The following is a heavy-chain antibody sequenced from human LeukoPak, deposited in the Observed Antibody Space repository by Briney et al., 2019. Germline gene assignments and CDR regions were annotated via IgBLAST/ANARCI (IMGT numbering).Heavy chain of an antibody. Sequence: GASVKVSCKASGYTFTSYGISWVRQAPGQGLEWMGWISAYNGNTNYAQKLQGRVTMTTDTSTSTAYMELRSLRSDDTAVYYCARDPIRYFDRDYCYYGMDVWGQGTTVTVSS. J-gene: IGHJ6*02. CDR2: ISAYNGNT. V-gene: IGHV1-18*01. CDR3: ARDPIRYFDRDYCYYGMDV. D-gene: IGHD3-9*01. CDR1: GYTFTSYG.